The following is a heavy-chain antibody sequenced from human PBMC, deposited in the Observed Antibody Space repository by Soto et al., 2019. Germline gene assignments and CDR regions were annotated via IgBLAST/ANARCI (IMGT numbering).Heavy chain of an antibody. CDR2: TYYRGNT. CDR3: ARGGSGTYHV. J-gene: IGHJ4*02. V-gene: IGHV4-31*01. Sequence: QVQLQESGPGLVKPSQTLTLTCTVSDDSITGGGYFWTWIRQLPGKGLEWLGSTYYRGNTFYNPSLTSLGTISLDPSQRGVPLRVTSVTAADTAIYFCARGGSGTYHVWGQGTLVIVSS. D-gene: IGHD3-10*01. CDR1: DDSITGGGYF.